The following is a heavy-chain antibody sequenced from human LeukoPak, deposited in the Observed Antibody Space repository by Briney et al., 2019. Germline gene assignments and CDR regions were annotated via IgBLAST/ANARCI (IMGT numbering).Heavy chain of an antibody. CDR2: INHSGST. CDR3: ARGGLRFLEWLPPRFDY. J-gene: IGHJ4*02. CDR1: GGSFSGYY. Sequence: PSETLSLTCAVYGGSFSGYYWSWIRQPPGKGLEWIGEINHSGSTNYNPSLKSRVTISVDTSKNQFSLKLSPVTAADTAVYYCARGGLRFLEWLPPRFDYWGQGTLVTVSS. D-gene: IGHD3-3*01. V-gene: IGHV4-34*01.